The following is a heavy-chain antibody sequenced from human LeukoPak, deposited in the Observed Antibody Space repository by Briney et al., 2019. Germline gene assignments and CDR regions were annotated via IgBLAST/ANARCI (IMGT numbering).Heavy chain of an antibody. CDR3: ASDWAPGQGRMFDH. V-gene: IGHV4-39*06. CDR1: GGSLISTDHH. D-gene: IGHD3-16*01. J-gene: IGHJ4*02. CDR2: MSHSGTT. Sequence: SETLSLTCVVSGGSLISTDHHWGWIRQTPGKGLEWIGSMSHSGTTYYNPSLMSRVTMSVDTSKNYFPLQLSSVTAADTAVYFCASDWAPGQGRMFDHWGQGTLVTVSS.